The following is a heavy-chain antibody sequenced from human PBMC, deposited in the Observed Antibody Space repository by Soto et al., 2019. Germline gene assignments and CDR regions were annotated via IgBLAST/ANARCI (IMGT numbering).Heavy chain of an antibody. Sequence: ASVKVSCKTSGYTFSAYYVHWARRAPGRGFQWLGWINPSNEVTTFSEFFQGRITMTRDTSTNTAYMELSSLTSDDTAIYFCVRYAVAATYWGQGTQVTVSS. D-gene: IGHD2-8*01. CDR2: INPSNEVT. CDR3: VRYAVAATY. V-gene: IGHV1-2*02. CDR1: GYTFSAYY. J-gene: IGHJ4*02.